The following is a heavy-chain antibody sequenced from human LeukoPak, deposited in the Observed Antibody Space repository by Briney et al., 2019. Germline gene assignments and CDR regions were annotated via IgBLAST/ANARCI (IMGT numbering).Heavy chain of an antibody. CDR3: ARDLSDELWFGESLRDYGMDV. CDR1: GYTFTSYG. CDR2: ISAYNGNT. D-gene: IGHD3-10*01. Sequence: GASVKVSCKASGYTFTSYGISWVRQAPGQGLEWMGWISAYNGNTNYAQKLQGRVTMTTDTSTSTAYMELRSLRSDDTAVYYCARDLSDELWFGESLRDYGMDVWGQGTRSPSP. V-gene: IGHV1-18*01. J-gene: IGHJ6*02.